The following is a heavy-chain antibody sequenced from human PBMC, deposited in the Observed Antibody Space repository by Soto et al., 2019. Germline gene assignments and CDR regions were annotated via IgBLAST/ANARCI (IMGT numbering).Heavy chain of an antibody. CDR2: MNPNSGNT. V-gene: IGHV1-8*01. Sequence: QVQLVQSGAEVKKPGASVKVSCKASGYTFTSYDINWVRQATGQGLEWMGWMNPNSGNTGYAQKFQGRVTMPRNTSISTAYMELSSLRCEETAVYYCACPGYYYYGMDVWGQGTTVTVFS. CDR3: ACPGYYYYGMDV. CDR1: GYTFTSYD. J-gene: IGHJ6*02.